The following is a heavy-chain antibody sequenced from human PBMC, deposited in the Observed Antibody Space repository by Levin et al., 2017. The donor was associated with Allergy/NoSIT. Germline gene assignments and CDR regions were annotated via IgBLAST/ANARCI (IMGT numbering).Heavy chain of an antibody. D-gene: IGHD3-22*01. J-gene: IGHJ5*02. CDR3: ARHGDSSGYYYRNWFDP. CDR2: IYYSGST. Sequence: SQTLSLTCTVSGGSISSSSYYWGWIRQPPGKGLEWIGSIYYSGSTYYNPSLKSRVTISVDTSKNQFSLKLSSVTAADTAVYYCARHGDSSGYYYRNWFDPWGQGTLVTVSS. V-gene: IGHV4-39*01. CDR1: GGSISSSSYY.